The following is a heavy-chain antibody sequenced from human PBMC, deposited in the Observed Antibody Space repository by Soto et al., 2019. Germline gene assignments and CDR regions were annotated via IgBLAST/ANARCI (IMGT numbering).Heavy chain of an antibody. CDR3: AKNTVVVTAPVNYYYYGMDV. CDR1: GFTFSSYG. D-gene: IGHD2-21*02. CDR2: ISYDGSNK. V-gene: IGHV3-30*18. Sequence: QVQLVESGGGVVQPGRSLRLSCAASGFTFSSYGMHWVRQAPGKGLEWVAVISYDGSNKYYADSVKGRFTISRDNSKNTLYLQMNSLRAEDTAVYYCAKNTVVVTAPVNYYYYGMDVWGQGTTVTVSS. J-gene: IGHJ6*02.